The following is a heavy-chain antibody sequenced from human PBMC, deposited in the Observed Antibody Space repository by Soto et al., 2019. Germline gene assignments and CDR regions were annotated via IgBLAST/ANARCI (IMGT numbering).Heavy chain of an antibody. J-gene: IGHJ6*02. CDR3: AREQRSIPPYYYGMDV. D-gene: IGHD2-21*01. V-gene: IGHV3-30-3*01. Sequence: GGSLRLSCAASGFTFSSYDMHWVRQAPGKGLEWVAVIFTDGSNKYYADSVKGRFTISRDSSKNTLYLQMNSLRAEDTAVYYCAREQRSIPPYYYGMDVWGQGTTVTVSS. CDR1: GFTFSSYD. CDR2: IFTDGSNK.